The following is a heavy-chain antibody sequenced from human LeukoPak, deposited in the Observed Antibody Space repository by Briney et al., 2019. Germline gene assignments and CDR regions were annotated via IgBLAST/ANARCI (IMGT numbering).Heavy chain of an antibody. CDR1: GGSFSTYA. V-gene: IGHV1-69*04. D-gene: IGHD6-19*01. CDR2: IVPIFGIP. CDR3: ARDSVPVKKAVADRPSHFDY. J-gene: IGHJ4*02. Sequence: SVKVSCKASGGSFSTYAINWVRQAPGQGLEWMGRIVPIFGIPNYAQKSQGRVTIIADKSTSTAYMELSSLRSEDTAVYYCARDSVPVKKAVADRPSHFDYWGQGTLVTVSS.